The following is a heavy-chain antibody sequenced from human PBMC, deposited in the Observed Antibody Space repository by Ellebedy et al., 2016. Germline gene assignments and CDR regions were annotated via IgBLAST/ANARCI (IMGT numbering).Heavy chain of an antibody. Sequence: ASVKVSCKASGFTFTSYAMHWVRQAPGQGLEWMAWISEGNGHTKYSQKFQGRVTITRDTSANTVYMELNSLTSEDTAVYYCARDWPADHCGGDCHFLFDNWGKGTLVTVSS. CDR2: ISEGNGHT. J-gene: IGHJ4*02. CDR3: ARDWPADHCGGDCHFLFDN. CDR1: GFTFTSYA. D-gene: IGHD2-21*02. V-gene: IGHV1-3*01.